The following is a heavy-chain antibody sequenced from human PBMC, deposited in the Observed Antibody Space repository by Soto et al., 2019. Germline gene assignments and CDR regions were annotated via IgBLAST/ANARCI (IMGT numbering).Heavy chain of an antibody. CDR2: INTYNGYT. CDR1: GYTFTSCG. Sequence: GASVKVSCKASGYTFTSCGISWVRQAPGQGLEWMGLINTYNGYTNYPQNFQGRVTITTDTSASTAYMELSSLRSEDTAVYYCARGITLPTPLDYWGQGTLVTVSS. V-gene: IGHV1-18*01. J-gene: IGHJ4*02. CDR3: ARGITLPTPLDY. D-gene: IGHD1-20*01.